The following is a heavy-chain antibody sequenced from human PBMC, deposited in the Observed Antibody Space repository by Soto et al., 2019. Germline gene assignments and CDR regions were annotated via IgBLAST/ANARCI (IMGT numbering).Heavy chain of an antibody. J-gene: IGHJ4*02. CDR3: AKGWGYDSNDYYYAY. Sequence: QVQLVQSGAEVRKPGSSVKVSCKASGGTFSRHAISWVRQAPGQGLEWMGGIITSFGTANHAQKFQGRVTIIADESTSTVYMELSSLRSEDTAMYYCAKGWGYDSNDYYYAYWGQGTLVIVSS. CDR2: IITSFGTA. D-gene: IGHD3-22*01. CDR1: GGTFSRHA. V-gene: IGHV1-69*01.